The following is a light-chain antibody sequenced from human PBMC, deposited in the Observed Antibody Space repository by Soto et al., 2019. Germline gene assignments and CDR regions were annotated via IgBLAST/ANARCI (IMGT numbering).Light chain of an antibody. CDR2: HDS. Sequence: SYELTQPPSVSVAPGKTARITCGGNNMGSKSVHWYQQKPGQAPVLVIYHDSVQPSGIPERFSGSNSGNTATLTINSVEAGDEADYYCQVWDSSSHHVVFGGGTKVTVL. CDR1: NMGSKS. J-gene: IGLJ2*01. CDR3: QVWDSSSHHVV. V-gene: IGLV3-21*04.